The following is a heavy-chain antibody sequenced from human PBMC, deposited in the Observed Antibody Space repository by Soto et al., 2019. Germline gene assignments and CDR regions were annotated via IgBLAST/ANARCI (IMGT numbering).Heavy chain of an antibody. CDR3: TRTYYDFWSNYYRYSSGSYYFDY. J-gene: IGHJ4*02. CDR2: IRSKAFGGTT. D-gene: IGHD3-3*01. Sequence: GGSLRLSCTASGFSFGDCAMSWFRQAPGKGLEWVGFIRSKAFGGTTEYAASLKGRFTVSRDDSESIAYLQMNSLKTEDTAVYYCTRTYYDFWSNYYRYSSGSYYFDYWGQGTLVTVSS. V-gene: IGHV3-49*03. CDR1: GFSFGDCA.